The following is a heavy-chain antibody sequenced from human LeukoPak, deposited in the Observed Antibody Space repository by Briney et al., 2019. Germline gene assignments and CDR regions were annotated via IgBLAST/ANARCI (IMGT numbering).Heavy chain of an antibody. Sequence: ASVKVSCKASGYTFTAFGITWVRQAPGQGLEWMGWISTHGGNTNYAKRLQGRLTLTTDTSTTTAYMELRSLRSDDSALYYCATFAWYNSGHYHDEAFDIWGQGTLVTVSS. J-gene: IGHJ3*02. CDR3: ATFAWYNSGHYHDEAFDI. CDR1: GYTFTAFG. V-gene: IGHV1-18*01. D-gene: IGHD3-22*01. CDR2: ISTHGGNT.